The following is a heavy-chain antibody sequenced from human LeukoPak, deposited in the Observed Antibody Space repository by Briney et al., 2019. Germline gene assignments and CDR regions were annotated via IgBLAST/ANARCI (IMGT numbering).Heavy chain of an antibody. CDR1: GYTFTGYY. Sequence: ASVKVSCKASGYTFTGYYMHWVRQAPGQGREWMGIINPSGGSTSYAQKFQGRVTMTRDTSTSTVYMELSSLRSEDTAVYYCARGLSRYSYDSSGYSHFDYWGQGTLVTVSS. D-gene: IGHD3-22*01. CDR2: INPSGGST. J-gene: IGHJ4*02. CDR3: ARGLSRYSYDSSGYSHFDY. V-gene: IGHV1-46*01.